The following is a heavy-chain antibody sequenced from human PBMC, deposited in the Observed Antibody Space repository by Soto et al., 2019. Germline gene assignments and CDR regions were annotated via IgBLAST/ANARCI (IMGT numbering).Heavy chain of an antibody. CDR1: GGSISSGGYY. J-gene: IGHJ4*02. CDR2: IYYSGST. CDR3: AREGGGIAVAGTTFSNDY. Sequence: PSETLSLTCTVSGGSISSGGYYWSWIRQHPGKGLEWIGYIYYSGSTYYSPSLKSRVTISVDTSKNQFSLKLSSVTAADTAVYYCAREGGGIAVAGTTFSNDYWGQGTLVTVSS. D-gene: IGHD6-19*01. V-gene: IGHV4-30-4*08.